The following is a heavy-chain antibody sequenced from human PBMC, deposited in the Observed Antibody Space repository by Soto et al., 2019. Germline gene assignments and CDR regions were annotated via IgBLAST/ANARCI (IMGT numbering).Heavy chain of an antibody. CDR3: ARGHEFGGNSDAFEI. V-gene: IGHV1-69*15. Sequence: QVQLVQSGAEVKKPGSSVKVSCKASGGTFSTSSMNWVRQAPEQGPEWMGNILPIFGTADYAQKFQGRVTITANESTKTGYMGLRSLLSADTAVYYCARGHEFGGNSDAFEIWGQGTVVTVSS. CDR1: GGTFSTSS. D-gene: IGHD2-21*02. CDR2: ILPIFGTA. J-gene: IGHJ3*02.